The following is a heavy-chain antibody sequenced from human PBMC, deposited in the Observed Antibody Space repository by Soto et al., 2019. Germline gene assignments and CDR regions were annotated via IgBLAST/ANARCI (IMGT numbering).Heavy chain of an antibody. CDR1: SGSISSSNW. Sequence: QVQLQESGPGLVKPSGTLSLTCAVSSGSISSSNWWSWVRQPPGKGLEWIGEIYHSGSTNYNPSLKSRVTISVNKSKNQFSLKLSSVTAADTAVYYCARVSYYDFWSGYYNNYYYYMDVWGKGTTVTVSS. V-gene: IGHV4-4*02. CDR3: ARVSYYDFWSGYYNNYYYYMDV. D-gene: IGHD3-3*01. CDR2: IYHSGST. J-gene: IGHJ6*03.